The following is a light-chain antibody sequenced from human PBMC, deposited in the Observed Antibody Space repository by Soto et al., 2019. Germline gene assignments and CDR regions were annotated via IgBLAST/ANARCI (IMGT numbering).Light chain of an antibody. J-gene: IGKJ1*01. V-gene: IGKV3-15*01. CDR3: QQYDDWPRT. CDR2: GSS. Sequence: ETVMTQSPATLSVSPGERATLSCRASQGVGSNLAWYQQRPGQAPRLLIFGSSTRATGIPDRFSGSGFGAEFTLSISSLQSEDSAVYYCQQYDDWPRTFAQGTKV. CDR1: QGVGSN.